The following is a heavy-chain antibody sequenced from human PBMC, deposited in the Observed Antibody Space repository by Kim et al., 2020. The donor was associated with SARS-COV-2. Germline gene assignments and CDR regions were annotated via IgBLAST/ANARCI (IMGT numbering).Heavy chain of an antibody. V-gene: IGHV3-30*04. D-gene: IGHD3-9*01. CDR3: ASSDILTGYTHY. Sequence: GGSLRLSCAASGFTFSSYAMHWVRQAPGKGLEWVAVISYDGSNKYYADSVKGRFTISRDNSKNTLYLQMNSLRAEDTAVYYCASSDILTGYTHYWGQGTL. J-gene: IGHJ4*02. CDR2: ISYDGSNK. CDR1: GFTFSSYA.